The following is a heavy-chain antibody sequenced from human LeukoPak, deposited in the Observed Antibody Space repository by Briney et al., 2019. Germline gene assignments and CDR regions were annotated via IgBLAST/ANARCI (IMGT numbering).Heavy chain of an antibody. CDR2: IIPIFSTT. D-gene: IGHD3-16*01. CDR3: ATYKYDYVWGNQHFDY. J-gene: IGHJ4*02. Sequence: SVKVSCKTSGGTFSNYGISWVRQAPGQGLEWMGGIIPIFSTTNYAQKFQGRVTITADESTSTAYMELSSLRSEDTAVYYCATYKYDYVWGNQHFDYWGQGTLVAVSS. V-gene: IGHV1-69*13. CDR1: GGTFSNYG.